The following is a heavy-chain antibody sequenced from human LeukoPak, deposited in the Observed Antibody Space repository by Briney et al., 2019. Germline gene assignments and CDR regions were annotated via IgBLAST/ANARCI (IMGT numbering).Heavy chain of an antibody. CDR3: ARDYCDSSGYRLRGPIPPIDY. D-gene: IGHD3-22*01. V-gene: IGHV1-46*01. CDR2: INPSGGST. CDR1: GYTFTSYY. J-gene: IGHJ4*02. Sequence: ASVKVSCKASGYTFTSYYMHWVRQAPGQGLEWMGIINPSGGSTSYAQKFQGRVTMTRDTSTSTVYMELSSLRSEDTAVYYCARDYCDSSGYRLRGPIPPIDYWGQGTLVTVSS.